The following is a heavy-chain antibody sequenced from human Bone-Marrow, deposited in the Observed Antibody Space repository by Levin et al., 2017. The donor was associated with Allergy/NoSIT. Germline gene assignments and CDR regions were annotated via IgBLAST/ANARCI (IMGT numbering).Heavy chain of an antibody. CDR1: GFTFSSYA. D-gene: IGHD2-8*01. Sequence: GGSLRLSCAASGFTFSSYAMSWVRQAPGKGLEWVSAISGSGGSTYYAHSVKGRFTISRDNSKNTLYLQMNSLRAEDTAVYYCATLGDIVLMVYHHFDYWGQGTLVTVSS. CDR2: ISGSGGST. CDR3: ATLGDIVLMVYHHFDY. V-gene: IGHV3-23*01. J-gene: IGHJ4*02.